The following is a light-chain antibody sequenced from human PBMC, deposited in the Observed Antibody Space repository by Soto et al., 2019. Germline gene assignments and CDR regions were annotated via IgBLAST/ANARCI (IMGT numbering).Light chain of an antibody. V-gene: IGKV3-15*01. J-gene: IGKJ4*01. CDR2: DAS. Sequence: EIMMTQSRATVSVSPGERATLSCRASQSIRTNVAWYQQKPGQALRLLIYDASTRATGLSSRFSGSGSGTEFTLTISSLQSEDVAIYYCQQYNDWPALTFGGGTRLEI. CDR3: QQYNDWPALT. CDR1: QSIRTN.